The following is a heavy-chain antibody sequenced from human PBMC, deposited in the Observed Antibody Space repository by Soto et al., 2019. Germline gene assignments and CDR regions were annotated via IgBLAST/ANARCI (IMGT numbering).Heavy chain of an antibody. Sequence: GGSRALSCPASGFTFISCWMNWVRQAPGEGLVWVARINRDVSNKYYAYSVKGLFTIARDNSKNTLYLQMNSLRAEDTAVYYCARGGQLWPLDYWGQGTLVTV. CDR1: GFTFISCW. CDR2: INRDVSNK. J-gene: IGHJ4*02. V-gene: IGHV3-74*01. D-gene: IGHD5-18*01. CDR3: ARGGQLWPLDY.